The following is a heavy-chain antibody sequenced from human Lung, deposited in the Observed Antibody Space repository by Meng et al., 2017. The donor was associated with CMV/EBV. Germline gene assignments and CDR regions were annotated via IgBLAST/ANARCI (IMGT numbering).Heavy chain of an antibody. V-gene: IGHV3-43D*03. D-gene: IGHD4-23*01. CDR1: GFTFDDYA. J-gene: IGHJ6*02. CDR2: ISWDGGST. CDR3: AKDADGGKGYYYYGRDV. Sequence: GESXKISCAASGFTFDDYAMHWVRQAPGKGLEWVSLISWDGGSTYYADSVKGRFTISRDNSKNSLYLQMNSLRAEDTALYYCAKDADGGKGYYYYGRDVWXQGTXVTVSS.